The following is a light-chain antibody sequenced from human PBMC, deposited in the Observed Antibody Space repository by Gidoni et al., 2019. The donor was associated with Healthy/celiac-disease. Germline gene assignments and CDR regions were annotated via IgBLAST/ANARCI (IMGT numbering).Light chain of an antibody. CDR3: QKSYSTLLFT. CDR1: QSISSY. Sequence: DIQMTQSRSSLSASVGDRVSITCRASQSISSYLNWYQQKPGKAPKLLIYAASSLQSGVPSRYSGSGSGTDFTLTISSLQPEDFATYSCQKSYSTLLFTFGPGTKVDIK. CDR2: AAS. J-gene: IGKJ3*01. V-gene: IGKV1-39*01.